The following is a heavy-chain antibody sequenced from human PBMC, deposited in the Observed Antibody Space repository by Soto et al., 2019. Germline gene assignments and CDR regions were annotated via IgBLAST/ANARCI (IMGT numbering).Heavy chain of an antibody. V-gene: IGHV2-5*01. CDR2: IYWNGDK. Sequence: QITLKESGPTLVKPTQTLTPTCTFSGFSLSTSGVGVGWIRQSPGKALQWLALIYWNGDKRYNPSLKTTLTITKDTSKNQVVLTLTNMDPVDTATYYCAHRPSGWFLFDYWGQGTLVTVSS. J-gene: IGHJ4*02. CDR1: GFSLSTSGVG. CDR3: AHRPSGWFLFDY. D-gene: IGHD6-19*01.